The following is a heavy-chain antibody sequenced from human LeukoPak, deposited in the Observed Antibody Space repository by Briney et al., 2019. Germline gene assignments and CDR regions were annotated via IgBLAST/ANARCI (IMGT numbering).Heavy chain of an antibody. J-gene: IGHJ4*02. CDR3: ARGSRIAARPAVWYFDY. CDR1: GYTFTGYY. CDR2: INPNSGGT. Sequence: ASVKVSRKASGYTFTGYYMHWVRQAPGQGLEWMGWINPNSGGTNYAQKFQGRVTMTRDTSISTDYMELSRLRSDDTAVYYCARGSRIAARPAVWYFDYWGQGTLVTVSS. V-gene: IGHV1-2*02. D-gene: IGHD6-6*01.